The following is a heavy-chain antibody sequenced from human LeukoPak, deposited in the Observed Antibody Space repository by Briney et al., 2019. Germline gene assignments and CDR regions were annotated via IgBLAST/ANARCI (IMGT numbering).Heavy chain of an antibody. CDR2: IYYSGST. Sequence: SETLSLTCTVSGGSISSYYWSWIRQPPGKGLEWIGYIYYSGSTNYNPSLKSRVTISVDTSKNQFSLKLSSVTAADTAVYYCARDYLYYYDRGVAFDIWGQGTMVTVSS. V-gene: IGHV4-59*12. D-gene: IGHD3-22*01. J-gene: IGHJ3*02. CDR1: GGSISSYY. CDR3: ARDYLYYYDRGVAFDI.